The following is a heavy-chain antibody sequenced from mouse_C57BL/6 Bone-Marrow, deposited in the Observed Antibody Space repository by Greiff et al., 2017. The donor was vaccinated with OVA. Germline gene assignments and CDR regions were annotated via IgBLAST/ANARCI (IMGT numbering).Heavy chain of an antibody. V-gene: IGHV1-42*01. CDR3: ARGAFYIDY. J-gene: IGHJ2*01. CDR2: INPSTGGT. CDR1: GYSFTGYY. D-gene: IGHD3-1*01. Sequence: EVKLQESGPELVKPGASVKISCKASGYSFTGYYMNWVKQSPEKSLEWIGEINPSTGGTTYNQKFKAKATLTVDKSSSTAYMQLKSLTSEDAAVYYCARGAFYIDYWGQGTTLTVSS.